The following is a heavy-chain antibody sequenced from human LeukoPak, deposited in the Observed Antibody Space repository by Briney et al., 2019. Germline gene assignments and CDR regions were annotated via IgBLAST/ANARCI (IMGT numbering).Heavy chain of an antibody. D-gene: IGHD2-15*01. CDR2: IYTSGST. CDR1: GGSISSHY. CDR3: AREYCSGGSCYYYYYYMDV. Sequence: SETLSLTCSVSGGSISSHYWSWIRQPAGKGLEWIGRIYTSGSTNYNPSLESRVTMSVDTSKNQFSLKLSSVTAADTAVYYCAREYCSGGSCYYYYYYMDVWGKGTTVTVSS. J-gene: IGHJ6*03. V-gene: IGHV4-4*07.